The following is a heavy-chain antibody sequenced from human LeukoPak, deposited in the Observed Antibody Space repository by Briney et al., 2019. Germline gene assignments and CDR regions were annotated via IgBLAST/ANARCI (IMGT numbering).Heavy chain of an antibody. Sequence: SETLSLTCTVSGGSISSSSYYWGWIRQPPGKGLEWIGSIYYSGSTYYNPSLKSRVTISVDTSKNQFSLKLSSVTAADTAVYYCASRRYCSGGSCYVGYFDYWGQGTLVTVSS. CDR3: ASRRYCSGGSCYVGYFDY. CDR2: IYYSGST. J-gene: IGHJ4*02. V-gene: IGHV4-39*07. D-gene: IGHD2-15*01. CDR1: GGSISSSSYY.